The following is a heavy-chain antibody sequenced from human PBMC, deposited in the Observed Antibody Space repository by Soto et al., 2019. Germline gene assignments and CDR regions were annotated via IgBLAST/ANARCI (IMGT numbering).Heavy chain of an antibody. CDR3: ARGSYYDILTGTEAHYYYYGMDV. D-gene: IGHD3-9*01. J-gene: IGHJ6*02. V-gene: IGHV1-69*13. CDR2: IIPIFGTA. Sequence: SVKVSCKASGGTFSSYAISWVRQAPGQGLEWMGGIIPIFGTANYAQKFQGRVTITADESTSTAYMELSSLRSEDTAVYYCARGSYYDILTGTEAHYYYYGMDVWGQGNRVTVSS. CDR1: GGTFSSYA.